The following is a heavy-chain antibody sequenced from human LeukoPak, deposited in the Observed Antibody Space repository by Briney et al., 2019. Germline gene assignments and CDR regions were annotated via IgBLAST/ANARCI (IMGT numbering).Heavy chain of an antibody. CDR2: IYYSGST. CDR3: ARLINYDILTGYYTYYFDY. Sequence: SETLSLTCTVSGGSISSYYWSWIRQPPGKGLEWIGYIYYSGSTNYNPSLKSRVTISVDTPKNQFSLKLSSVTAADTAVYYCARLINYDILTGYYTYYFDYWGQGTLVTVSS. D-gene: IGHD3-9*01. CDR1: GGSISSYY. J-gene: IGHJ4*02. V-gene: IGHV4-59*08.